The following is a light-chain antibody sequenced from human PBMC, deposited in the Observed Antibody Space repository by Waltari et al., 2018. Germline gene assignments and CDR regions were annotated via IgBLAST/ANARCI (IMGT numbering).Light chain of an antibody. Sequence: QSALTQPASVSGSPGQSTTTSCPGTNRYVAIYNYVSCYQHTPGKAPQPMIYDVRNWPSGVSNRFSGSKSGNTASLTISGLQPDDEADYYCISYSDTNTWVFGGGTKVTVL. CDR3: ISYSDTNTWV. CDR1: NRYVAIYNY. J-gene: IGLJ3*02. CDR2: DVR. V-gene: IGLV2-14*01.